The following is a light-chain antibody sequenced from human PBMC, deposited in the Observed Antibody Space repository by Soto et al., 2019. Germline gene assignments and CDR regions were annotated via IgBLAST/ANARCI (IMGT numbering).Light chain of an antibody. V-gene: IGKV1-5*03. CDR3: QEYNSYWT. Sequence: DIQMTQPPSTLSASLGERVTITCRASQSISNWLAWYQQKPGKAPKLLIYKASSLESGVPSRFSGSGSGTEFTLTISSLQPDDFGTYYCQEYNSYWTFGQGTKVDIK. CDR2: KAS. CDR1: QSISNW. J-gene: IGKJ1*01.